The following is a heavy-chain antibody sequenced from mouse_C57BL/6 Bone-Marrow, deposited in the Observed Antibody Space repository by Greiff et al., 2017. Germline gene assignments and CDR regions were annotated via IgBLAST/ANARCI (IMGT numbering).Heavy chain of an antibody. J-gene: IGHJ3*01. CDR2: IYPRSGNT. D-gene: IGHD6-1*01. CDR1: GYTFTSYG. CDR3: ARKQRAF. V-gene: IGHV1-81*01. Sequence: VQLVESGAELARPGASVKLSCKASGYTFTSYGISWVKQRTGQGLEWIGEIYPRSGNTYYNEKFKGKATLTADKSSSTAYMELRSLTSEDSAVYFCARKQRAFWGQGTLVTVTA.